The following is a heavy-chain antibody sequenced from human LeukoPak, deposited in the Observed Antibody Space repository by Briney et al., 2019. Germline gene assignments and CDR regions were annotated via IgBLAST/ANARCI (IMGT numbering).Heavy chain of an antibody. CDR1: GFTFSSHV. CDR2: ISYDGRNK. V-gene: IGHV3-30*04. CDR3: ARDLVDTDHYGMDV. Sequence: PGGSLRLSCAASGFTFSSHVLHWVRQAPGKGLEWVAVISYDGRNKYYADSVKGRFTISRDNSENTLYLQMNSLSVEDTAVYSCARDLVDTDHYGMDVWGQGTTVTVSS. D-gene: IGHD5-18*01. J-gene: IGHJ6*02.